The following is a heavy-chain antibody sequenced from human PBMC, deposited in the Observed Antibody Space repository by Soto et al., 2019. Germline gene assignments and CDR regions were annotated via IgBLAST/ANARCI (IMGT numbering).Heavy chain of an antibody. J-gene: IGHJ6*02. D-gene: IGHD3-10*01. CDR3: ARGQYYSSGTAATSYFYFGIDV. CDR1: GRSFSSDG. V-gene: IGHV1-69*06. CDR2: IIPVFGNT. Sequence: QLQLEQSGPEVKKPGSSVKVSCKASGRSFSSDGVSWVRQAPGQGLEWMGGIIPVFGNTKYVQRFQGRLTINADKSKSTVYMEMRSLSSEDTAVYFCARGQYYSSGTAATSYFYFGIDVWGQGTTVIVSS.